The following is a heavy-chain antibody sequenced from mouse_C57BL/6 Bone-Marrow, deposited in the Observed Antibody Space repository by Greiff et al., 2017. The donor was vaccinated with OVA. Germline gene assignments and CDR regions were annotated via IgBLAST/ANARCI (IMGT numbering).Heavy chain of an antibody. J-gene: IGHJ4*01. CDR1: GYSFTGYY. CDR3: ASLYYYGSSLYAMDY. CDR2: IYHYNGGS. V-gene: IGHV1-31*01. Sequence: EVQRVESGPELVKPGDSVKISCKASGYSFTGYYMHWVKQSHGNILDWIGYIYHYNGGSSYNQKIKGQVTMYVDKSSSTSYIELRSLTSEDSAVYYCASLYYYGSSLYAMDYWGQGASVTVSS. D-gene: IGHD1-1*01.